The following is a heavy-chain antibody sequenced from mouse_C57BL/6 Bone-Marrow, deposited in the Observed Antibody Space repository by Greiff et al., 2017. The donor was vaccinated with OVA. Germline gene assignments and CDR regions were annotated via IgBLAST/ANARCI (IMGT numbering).Heavy chain of an antibody. Sequence: EVKLMESGPELVKPGASVKIPCKASGYTFTDYNMDWVKQSHGKSLEWIGDINPNNGGTIYNQKFKGKATLTVDKSSSTAYMELRSLTSEDTAVYYCARWHYGYAMDYWGQGTSVTVSS. V-gene: IGHV1-18*01. D-gene: IGHD1-2*01. CDR2: INPNNGGT. CDR3: ARWHYGYAMDY. J-gene: IGHJ4*01. CDR1: GYTFTDYN.